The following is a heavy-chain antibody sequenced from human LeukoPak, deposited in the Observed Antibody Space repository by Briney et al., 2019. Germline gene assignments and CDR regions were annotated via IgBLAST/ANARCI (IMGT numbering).Heavy chain of an antibody. CDR1: GFTFSSYG. CDR2: ISDDGSNK. J-gene: IGHJ4*02. D-gene: IGHD6-13*01. V-gene: IGHV3-30*18. CDR3: AKDWISSSSWYYFDY. Sequence: GGSLRLSCAASGFTFSSYGMHWVRQAPGKGLEWVAVISDDGSNKYYADSVKGRFTISRGNSKNTLYLQMNSLRAEDTAVYYCAKDWISSSSWYYFDYWGQGTLVTVSS.